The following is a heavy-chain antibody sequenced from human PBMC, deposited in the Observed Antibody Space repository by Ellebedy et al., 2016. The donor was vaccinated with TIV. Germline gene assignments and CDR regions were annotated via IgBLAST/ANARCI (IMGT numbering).Heavy chain of an antibody. V-gene: IGHV1-8*01. Sequence: ASVKVSXXASGDTFSKYTFSWVRQAPGQGLEWMGWLNPQSYNTGYPQTFQGRVTMTRDTSISTVYMELSGLRSEDTAIYYCARTMVRGAPAIDYWGQGTLVTVSS. CDR3: ARTMVRGAPAIDY. CDR1: GDTFSKYT. CDR2: LNPQSYNT. J-gene: IGHJ4*02. D-gene: IGHD3-10*01.